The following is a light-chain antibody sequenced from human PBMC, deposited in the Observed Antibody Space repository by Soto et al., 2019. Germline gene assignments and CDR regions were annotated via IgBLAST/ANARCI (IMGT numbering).Light chain of an antibody. CDR2: EVS. CDR1: SSDVGDYNY. Sequence: QSALTQPASVSGSPGQSITISCTGTSSDVGDYNYVSWYQQHPGKAPKLMIYEVSYRPSGVSNRFSGSKSGNAASLTISGLQAEDEADYFCFAFTTSYTHVFGTGTKLTVL. J-gene: IGLJ1*01. CDR3: FAFTTSYTHV. V-gene: IGLV2-14*01.